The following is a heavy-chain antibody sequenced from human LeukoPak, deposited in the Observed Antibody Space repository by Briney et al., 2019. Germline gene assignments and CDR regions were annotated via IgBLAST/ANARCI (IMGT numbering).Heavy chain of an antibody. D-gene: IGHD2-2*01. CDR2: ISYDDTNK. V-gene: IGHV3-30-3*01. CDR1: GFTFTKYA. Sequence: GRSLRLSCVASGFTFTKYAMDWVRQAPGKGLEWVASISYDDTNKAYSDSVKGRFTVSRDTSNNTLYLQMNSLRAEDTSVYYCARDCSSATCYAAFDYWGQGTLVTVSS. CDR3: ARDCSSATCYAAFDY. J-gene: IGHJ4*02.